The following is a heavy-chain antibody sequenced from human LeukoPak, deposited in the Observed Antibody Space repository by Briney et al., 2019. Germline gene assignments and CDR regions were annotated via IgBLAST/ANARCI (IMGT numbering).Heavy chain of an antibody. CDR2: INPNSGGT. Sequence: ASVKVSCKASGYTFTSYYMHWVRQAPGQGLEWMGWINPNSGGTNYAQKFQGRVTMTRDTSISTAYMELSRLRSDDTAVYYCASLSVPATAIGPFDYWGQGTLVTVSS. V-gene: IGHV1-2*02. CDR1: GYTFTSYY. D-gene: IGHD2-2*01. CDR3: ASLSVPATAIGPFDY. J-gene: IGHJ4*02.